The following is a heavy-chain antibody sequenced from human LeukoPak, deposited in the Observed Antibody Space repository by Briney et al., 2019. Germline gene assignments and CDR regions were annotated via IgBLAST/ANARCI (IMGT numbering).Heavy chain of an antibody. CDR3: ARDLRYDSSHTMPGD. D-gene: IGHD3-22*01. CDR1: GGSISSTSYY. Sequence: PSETLSLTCIVSGGSISSTSYYWGWIRQSPGKGLEWIGSIYYSGSTYYNPSLKSRVTISVDTSKNQFSLKLSSVTAADTAVYYCARDLRYDSSHTMPGDWGQGTLVTVSS. CDR2: IYYSGST. V-gene: IGHV4-39*07. J-gene: IGHJ4*02.